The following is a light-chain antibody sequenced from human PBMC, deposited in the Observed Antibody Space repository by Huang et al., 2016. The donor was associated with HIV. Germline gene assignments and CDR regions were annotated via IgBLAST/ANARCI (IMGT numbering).Light chain of an antibody. CDR2: GAS. CDR3: QQYDSSPWT. V-gene: IGKV3-20*01. CDR1: QSVSSSY. Sequence: EIVLTQSPGTLSLSPGERATLSCRASQSVSSSYLAWYQQKPGQAPRLLFYGASSRATGIPDRFSGSGSGTDFTLTISRLEPEDFAVYYCQQYDSSPWTFGQGTKLEIK. J-gene: IGKJ1*01.